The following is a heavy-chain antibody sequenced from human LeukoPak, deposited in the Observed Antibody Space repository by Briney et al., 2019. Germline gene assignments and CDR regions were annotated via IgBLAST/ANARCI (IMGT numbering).Heavy chain of an antibody. J-gene: IGHJ3*01. D-gene: IGHD2-2*01. CDR1: GGSFSGYY. V-gene: IGHV4-34*01. CDR3: VYCSSTSCHGFDV. CDR2: INHSGST. Sequence: PSETLSLTCAVYGGSFSGYYWSWIRQPPGKGLEWIGEINHSGSTNYNPSLKSRVTISVDTSKNQFSLKLSSVTAADTAVFYCVYCSSTSCHGFDVWGQGTVVTVSS.